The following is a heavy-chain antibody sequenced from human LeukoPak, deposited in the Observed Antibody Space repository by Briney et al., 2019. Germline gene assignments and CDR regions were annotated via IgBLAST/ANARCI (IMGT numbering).Heavy chain of an antibody. CDR2: VHPDTGYA. CDR1: GYPFTTYE. Sequence: GASVKVSCKTSGYPFTTYEINWVRQAAGQGLEWMGWVHPDTGYADYAHKFQGRVTMTSDTSISTAYMELSSLRSDDTAAYLCARGPRNDPWGQGTLVTVSS. V-gene: IGHV1-8*01. J-gene: IGHJ5*02. D-gene: IGHD1-14*01. CDR3: ARGPRNDP.